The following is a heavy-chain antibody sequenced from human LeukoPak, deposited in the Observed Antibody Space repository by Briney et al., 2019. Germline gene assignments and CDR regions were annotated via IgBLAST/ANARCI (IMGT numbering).Heavy chain of an antibody. Sequence: SETLSLTCTVSGGSISSYYWSWIRQPPGKGLEWIGYIYYSGSTNYNPPLKSRVTISVDTSKNQFSLKLSSVTAADTAVYYCASFYYDSSGWFDPWGQGTLVTVSS. CDR2: IYYSGST. CDR3: ASFYYDSSGWFDP. D-gene: IGHD3-22*01. J-gene: IGHJ5*02. V-gene: IGHV4-59*12. CDR1: GGSISSYY.